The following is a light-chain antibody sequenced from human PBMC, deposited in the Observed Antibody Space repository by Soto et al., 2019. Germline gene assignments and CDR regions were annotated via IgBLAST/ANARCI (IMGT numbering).Light chain of an antibody. CDR2: RAS. CDR3: QQYYTYPWT. Sequence: EIQMTQAPVTLSVYAPHRVVITCRASQNINSWLAWYQQIPGKAPKILIYRASSLESGVPSRFSGSESGTEFTLTISRLQPDDFGTYYCQQYYTYPWTFGQGTRVDIK. V-gene: IGKV1-5*03. CDR1: QNINSW. J-gene: IGKJ1*01.